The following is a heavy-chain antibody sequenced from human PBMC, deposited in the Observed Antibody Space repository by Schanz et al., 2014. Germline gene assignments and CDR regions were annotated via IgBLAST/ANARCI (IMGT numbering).Heavy chain of an antibody. CDR1: GASLRSRDFY. CDR3: SRGECSSTSCHEVAPPDD. Sequence: QVQLQESGPGLVKPSQTLSLTCTVSGASLRSRDFYWSWIRQFPGKGLEWIVYISYSGRTYYSPSLKSRLTMSVDTSKNQFSLRLSSVTAADTAIYCCSRGECSSTSCHEVAPPDDCGQGTLVTVSS. D-gene: IGHD2-2*01. CDR2: ISYSGRT. J-gene: IGHJ4*02. V-gene: IGHV4-30-4*08.